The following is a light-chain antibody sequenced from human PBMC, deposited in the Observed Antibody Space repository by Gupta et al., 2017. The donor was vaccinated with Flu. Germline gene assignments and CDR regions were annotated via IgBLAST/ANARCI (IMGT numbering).Light chain of an antibody. V-gene: IGKV3-20*01. CDR1: QSVSSSY. CDR2: GAS. CDR3: QQDGTSSWT. Sequence: LVFTQSPGTLSLSPGERATLSCRASQSVSSSYLAWYQQKPGQAPRLLIYGASGRATGIPDMFSGSGSGTDFTLTISRLEPEDFAVYYCQQDGTSSWTFGQGTKVEIK. J-gene: IGKJ1*01.